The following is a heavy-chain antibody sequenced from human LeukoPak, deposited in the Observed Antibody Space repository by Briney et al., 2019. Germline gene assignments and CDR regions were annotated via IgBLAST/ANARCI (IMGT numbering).Heavy chain of an antibody. Sequence: SQTLPLTCVISGDSVSSYSAAWNWIRQSPSRGLEWLGRTYYRSKWYNNYGLSVHSRITINPDTSKNQFSLQLNSVTPEDTAVYYCARGRGGSFYLDYWGQGNLVTVSS. CDR2: TYYRSKWYN. CDR3: ARGRGGSFYLDY. J-gene: IGHJ4*02. D-gene: IGHD2-15*01. CDR1: GDSVSSYSAA. V-gene: IGHV6-1*01.